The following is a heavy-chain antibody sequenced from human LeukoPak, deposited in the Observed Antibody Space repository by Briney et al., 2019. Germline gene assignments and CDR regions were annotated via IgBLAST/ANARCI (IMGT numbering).Heavy chain of an antibody. Sequence: PSETLSLTRIVSGGSISSNDYYWGWIRQPPGKGLEWIGSIYYSGSTNYNPSLKSRVTISVDTSKNQFSLKLSSVTAADTAVYYCARGRTRYCSSTSCYPYYFDYWGQGTLVTVSS. J-gene: IGHJ4*02. D-gene: IGHD2-2*01. CDR2: IYYSGST. CDR1: GGSISSNDYY. CDR3: ARGRTRYCSSTSCYPYYFDY. V-gene: IGHV4-39*07.